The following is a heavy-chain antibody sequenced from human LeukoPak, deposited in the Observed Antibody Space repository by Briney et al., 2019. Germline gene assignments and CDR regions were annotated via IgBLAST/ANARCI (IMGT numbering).Heavy chain of an antibody. CDR2: IYYSGST. Sequence: SETLSLTCTVSGGSISSYYWSWIRQPPGKGLEWIGYIYYSGSTNYNPSLKSRVTISVDTSKNQFSLKLSSVTAADTAVYYCASLGSVSGLFDYWGQGTQVTVSS. CDR3: ASLGSVSGLFDY. J-gene: IGHJ4*02. D-gene: IGHD1-26*01. CDR1: GGSISSYY. V-gene: IGHV4-59*01.